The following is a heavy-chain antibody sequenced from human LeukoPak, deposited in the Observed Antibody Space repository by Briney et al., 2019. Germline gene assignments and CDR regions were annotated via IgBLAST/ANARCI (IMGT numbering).Heavy chain of an antibody. CDR3: ATLTLYYGSGSYFDY. CDR2: IYYNGSA. J-gene: IGHJ4*02. Sequence: GGSLRLSCVASGFALDNNYMSWVRRAPGKGLEGASVIYYNGSASYADSVKGRFTISRDNAKNTLFLQMNSRRAEDTALYYCATLTLYYGSGSYFDYWGQGTLVAVSS. CDR1: GFALDNNY. D-gene: IGHD3-10*01. V-gene: IGHV3-53*01.